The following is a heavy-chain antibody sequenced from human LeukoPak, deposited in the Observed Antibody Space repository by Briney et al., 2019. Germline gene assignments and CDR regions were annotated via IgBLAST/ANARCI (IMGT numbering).Heavy chain of an antibody. D-gene: IGHD6-6*01. CDR3: ARDSGRNEYSSSSDAFDI. CDR1: GGSFSDYF. J-gene: IGHJ3*02. V-gene: IGHV4-34*01. Sequence: PSETLSLTCAVYGGSFSDYFWSWIRQPPGKGLEWIGYIYHSGSTYYNPSLKSRVTISVDRSKNQFSLKLSSVTAADTAVYYCARDSGRNEYSSSSDAFDIWGQGTMVTVSS. CDR2: IYHSGST.